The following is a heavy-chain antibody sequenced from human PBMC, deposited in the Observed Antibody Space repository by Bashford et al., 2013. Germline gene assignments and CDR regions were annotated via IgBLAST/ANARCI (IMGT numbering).Heavy chain of an antibody. V-gene: IGHV4-59*01. CDR1: GGSISSYY. CDR3: ARLRYYDFWSGYYNHYYGMDV. D-gene: IGHD3-3*01. Sequence: SETLSLTCTVSGGSISSYYWSWIRQPPGKGLEWIGYIYYSGSTNYNPSLKSRVTISVDTSKNQFSLKLSSVTAADTAVYYCARLRYYDFWSGYYNHYYGMDVWGQGTTVTVSS. J-gene: IGHJ6*02. CDR2: IYYSGST.